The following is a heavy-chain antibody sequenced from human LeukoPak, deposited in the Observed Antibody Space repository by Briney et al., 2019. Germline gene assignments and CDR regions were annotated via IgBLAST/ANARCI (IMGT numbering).Heavy chain of an antibody. CDR1: GGSFSGHY. CDR3: ARGRAFNWFDP. CDR2: INHSGST. D-gene: IGHD3-3*02. J-gene: IGHJ5*02. V-gene: IGHV4-34*01. Sequence: SETLSLTCAVYGGSFSGHYWSWIRQPPGKGLEWIGEINHSGSTNYNPSLKSRVTISVDTSKNQFSLKLSSVTAADTAVYYCARGRAFNWFDPWGQGTLVTVSS.